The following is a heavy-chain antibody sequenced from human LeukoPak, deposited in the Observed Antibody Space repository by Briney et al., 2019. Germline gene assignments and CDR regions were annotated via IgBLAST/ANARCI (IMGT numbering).Heavy chain of an antibody. CDR1: GFTFSSYW. D-gene: IGHD2-15*01. CDR3: ARDSQYCSSGSCSPGASDI. Sequence: GGSLRLSCAASGFTFSSYWMHWVRQAPGKGLVWVSRINSDGSSTSYADSVKGRFTISRDNSKNTLYLQMNSLRVEDTAVYYCARDSQYCSSGSCSPGASDIWGRGTMVTVSS. CDR2: INSDGSST. J-gene: IGHJ3*02. V-gene: IGHV3-74*01.